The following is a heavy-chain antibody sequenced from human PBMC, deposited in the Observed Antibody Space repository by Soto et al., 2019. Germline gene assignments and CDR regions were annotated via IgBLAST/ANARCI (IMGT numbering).Heavy chain of an antibody. J-gene: IGHJ6*02. V-gene: IGHV3-30*03. CDR3: ARVVTIFGVVTGGGMDV. CDR1: GFTFSSYG. CDR2: ISYDGSNK. Sequence: QVQLVESGGGVVQPGRSLRLSCAASGFTFSSYGMHWVRQAPGKGLEWVAVISYDGSNKYYADSVKGRFTISRDNSKNTLYLQMNSLRAEDTAVYYCARVVTIFGVVTGGGMDVWGQGTTVTVSS. D-gene: IGHD3-3*01.